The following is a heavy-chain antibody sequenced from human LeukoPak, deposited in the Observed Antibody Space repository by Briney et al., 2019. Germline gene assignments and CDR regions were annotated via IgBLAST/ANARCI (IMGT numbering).Heavy chain of an antibody. CDR3: AKDATHYYDSSGYYYGDDFFDY. Sequence: PGRSLRLSCAASGFTFDDYAMHWVRQAPGKGLEWVSGISWNSGSIDYADSVKGRFTISRDNAKNSLYLQMNSLRAEDTALYYCAKDATHYYDSSGYYYGDDFFDYWGQGTLVTVSS. D-gene: IGHD3-22*01. CDR1: GFTFDDYA. CDR2: ISWNSGSI. J-gene: IGHJ4*02. V-gene: IGHV3-9*01.